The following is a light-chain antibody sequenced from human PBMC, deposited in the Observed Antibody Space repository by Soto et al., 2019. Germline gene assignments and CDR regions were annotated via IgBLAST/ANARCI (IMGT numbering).Light chain of an antibody. J-gene: IGKJ1*01. Sequence: DIQMTQSPSTLSGSVGDRVTITCRASQTISSWLAWYHQKPGKAPKLLIYDASSLESGVPSRFSGSGSGTEFTLTISSLQPDDFATYYCQQYNSYRTFGQGTKVDI. CDR3: QQYNSYRT. CDR1: QTISSW. CDR2: DAS. V-gene: IGKV1-5*01.